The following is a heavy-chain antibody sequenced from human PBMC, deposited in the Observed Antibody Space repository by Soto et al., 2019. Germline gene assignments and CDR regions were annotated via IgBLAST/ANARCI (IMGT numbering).Heavy chain of an antibody. CDR2: INAGNGNT. CDR3: ARGPGGPDGPGDY. V-gene: IGHV1-3*01. D-gene: IGHD2-15*01. Sequence: QVQLVQSGSEVKKPGASVKVSCKASGYTFTSYAMHWVRQAPGQRLEWMGWINAGNGNTKYSQKFQGRVTITRDTSSSTAYMELSSLRSEDTAVYYCARGPGGPDGPGDYWGQGTLVTVSS. J-gene: IGHJ4*02. CDR1: GYTFTSYA.